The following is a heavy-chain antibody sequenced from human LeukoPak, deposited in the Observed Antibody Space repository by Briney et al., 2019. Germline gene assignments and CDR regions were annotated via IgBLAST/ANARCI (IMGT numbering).Heavy chain of an antibody. CDR3: ARSVRPYYDFWSGYSFDP. J-gene: IGHJ5*02. V-gene: IGHV4-59*01. CDR1: GGSISSYY. D-gene: IGHD3-3*01. Sequence: SETLSLTCTVSGGSISSYYWSWIRQPPGKRLEWIGYIYYSGSTNYNPSLKSRVTISVDTSKNQFSLKLSSVTAADTAVYYCARSVRPYYDFWSGYSFDPWGQGTLVTVSS. CDR2: IYYSGST.